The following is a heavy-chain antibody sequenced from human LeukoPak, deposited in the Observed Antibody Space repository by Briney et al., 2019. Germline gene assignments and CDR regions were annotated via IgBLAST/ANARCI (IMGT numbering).Heavy chain of an antibody. CDR3: VKDTSRTAAGTTWGSLDY. CDR2: ISYDGINK. D-gene: IGHD6-13*01. V-gene: IGHV3-30*18. CDR1: GLIFSDSG. Sequence: GGSLRLSCAASGLIFSDSGMHWVRQAPGKGLEWVAVISYDGINKYYADSVKGRFTISRDNSMNTLYLQMNSLRPEDTAIYYCVKDTSRTAAGTTWGSLDYWGQGTLVTVS. J-gene: IGHJ4*02.